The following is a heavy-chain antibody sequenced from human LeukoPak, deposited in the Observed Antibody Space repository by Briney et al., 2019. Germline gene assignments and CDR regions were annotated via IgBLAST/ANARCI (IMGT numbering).Heavy chain of an antibody. CDR2: MNPNSGNT. V-gene: IGHV1-8*03. CDR1: GYTFISYE. J-gene: IGHJ4*02. Sequence: ASVKVSCKASGYTFISYEINWVRQAPGQGLEWMGWMNPNSGNTGYAQKFQGRVTFTRDTSINTAYMELSSLRSGDTAVYYCARGASRSFDFWGQGTLVTVSS. CDR3: ARGASRSFDF.